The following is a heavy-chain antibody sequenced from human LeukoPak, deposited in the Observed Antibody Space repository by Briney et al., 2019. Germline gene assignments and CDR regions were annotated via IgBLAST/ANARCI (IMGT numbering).Heavy chain of an antibody. Sequence: ASVKVSCKASGYTFTSYYMHWARQAPGQGLEWMGWISAYNGNTKYAQKFQDRVTMTTDTSTSTAYMELTSLRSDDTAVYYCARPIDSSGYFSPSTINHFDHWGQGTLVTVSS. J-gene: IGHJ4*02. CDR3: ARPIDSSGYFSPSTINHFDH. CDR1: GYTFTSYY. V-gene: IGHV1-18*04. D-gene: IGHD3-22*01. CDR2: ISAYNGNT.